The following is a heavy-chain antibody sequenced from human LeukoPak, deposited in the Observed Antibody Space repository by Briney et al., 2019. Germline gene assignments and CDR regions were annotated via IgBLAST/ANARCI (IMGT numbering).Heavy chain of an antibody. CDR2: INHSGST. V-gene: IGHV4-34*01. CDR1: GGSFSGYY. CDR3: ARHGGPLLLWFGEPHYFDY. Sequence: SETLSLTCAVYGGSFSGYYWSWIRQPPGKGLEWIGEINHSGSTNYNPSLKSRVTISVDTSKNQFSLKLSSVTAADTAVYYCARHGGPLLLWFGEPHYFDYWGQGTLVTVSS. J-gene: IGHJ4*02. D-gene: IGHD3-10*01.